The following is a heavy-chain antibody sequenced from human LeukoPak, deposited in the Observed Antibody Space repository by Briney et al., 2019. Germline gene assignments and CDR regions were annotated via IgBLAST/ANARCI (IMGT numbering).Heavy chain of an antibody. D-gene: IGHD3-10*01. J-gene: IGHJ4*02. CDR3: ARDKYYSGSGSYRGVDY. V-gene: IGHV4-39*07. CDR2: IYYSGST. CDR1: GVSISSSSYY. Sequence: SETLSLTCTVSGVSISSSSYYWGWIRQPPGKGLEWIGSIYYSGSTYYNPSLKSRVTISIDTSKNQFSLKLSSVTAADTAVYYCARDKYYSGSGSYRGVDYWGQGTLVTVSS.